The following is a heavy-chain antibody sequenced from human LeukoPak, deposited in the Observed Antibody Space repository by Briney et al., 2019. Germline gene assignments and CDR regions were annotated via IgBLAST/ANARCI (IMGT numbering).Heavy chain of an antibody. CDR3: AKDRAIAAVGTGPLNY. J-gene: IGHJ4*02. CDR2: IQYDGGNE. CDR1: GFIFSSYG. V-gene: IGHV3-30*02. Sequence: GGSLRLSCAASGFIFSSYGMHWVRQAPGKGLEWVTFIQYDGGNEDYAESAKGRFTISRDNSKNTLYLEMNNLRVEDTAVHYCAKDRAIAAVGTGPLNYWGQGTLVIVSS. D-gene: IGHD6-13*01.